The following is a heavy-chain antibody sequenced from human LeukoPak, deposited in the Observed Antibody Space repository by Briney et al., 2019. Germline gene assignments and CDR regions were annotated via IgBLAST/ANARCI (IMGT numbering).Heavy chain of an antibody. Sequence: ASVKVSCKVSGYTLTELSMHWVRQAPGKGLEWMGGFDPEDGETIYAQKFQGRVTMTEDTSTDTAYMELSSLRSEDTAVYYCATDLSGPAASFFRGPADYWGQGTLVTVSS. CDR3: ATDLSGPAASFFRGPADY. CDR2: FDPEDGET. J-gene: IGHJ4*02. D-gene: IGHD2-2*01. CDR1: GYTLTELS. V-gene: IGHV1-24*01.